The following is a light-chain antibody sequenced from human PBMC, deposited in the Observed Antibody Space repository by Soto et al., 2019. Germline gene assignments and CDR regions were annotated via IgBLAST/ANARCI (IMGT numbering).Light chain of an antibody. Sequence: QPVLTQPPSVSGAPGQRVTLSCTGNSSNLGAGYDVHWYQQLPGAAPKLVIFGNRNRPSGVPERFSGSKSGTSASLAITGLQAEDEADYYCQAYDYSLTASVFDGGTQLTVL. J-gene: IGLJ3*02. V-gene: IGLV1-40*01. CDR1: SSNLGAGYD. CDR2: GNR. CDR3: QAYDYSLTASV.